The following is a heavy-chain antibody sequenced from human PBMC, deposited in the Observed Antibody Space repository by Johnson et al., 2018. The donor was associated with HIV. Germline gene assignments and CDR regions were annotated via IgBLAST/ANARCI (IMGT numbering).Heavy chain of an antibody. V-gene: IGHV3-13*01. CDR2: IGTAGDT. Sequence: VQLVESGGGVVRPGGSLRLSCAASGFTLDDYGMAWVRQAPGKGLEWVSAIGTAGDTYYPGSVKGRFPLPRDNSKNTLYLQMNSLRAEDTAVYYCARALRDAFDIWGQGTMVTVSS. J-gene: IGHJ3*02. CDR3: ARALRDAFDI. D-gene: IGHD4-17*01. CDR1: GFTLDDYG.